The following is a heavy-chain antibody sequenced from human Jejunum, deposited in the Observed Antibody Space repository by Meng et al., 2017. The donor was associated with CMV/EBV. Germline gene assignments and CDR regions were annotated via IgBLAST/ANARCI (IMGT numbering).Heavy chain of an antibody. D-gene: IGHD2-2*01. CDR2: ISASGGTT. Sequence: SYAMTWARQAPGKGLDWLSVISASGGTTYYADSVKGRFTMSRDNSKDTLYLEMDSVRADDTALYYCAKARDSSRYCPGTSCPIDYWGQGTLVTVSS. J-gene: IGHJ4*02. V-gene: IGHV3-23*01. CDR3: AKARDSSRYCPGTSCPIDY. CDR1: SYA.